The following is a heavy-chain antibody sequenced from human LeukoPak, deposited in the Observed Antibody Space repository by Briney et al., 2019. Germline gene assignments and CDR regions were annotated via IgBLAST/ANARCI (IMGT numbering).Heavy chain of an antibody. CDR2: IYYSGST. CDR3: ARARVAAAGTRSNWYFDL. V-gene: IGHV4-39*07. Sequence: SETLSLTCTVSGVSISSSSYYWGWIRQPPGKGLEWIGSIYYSGSTYYNPSLKSRVTISVDTSKNQFSLKLSSVTAADTAVYYCARARVAAAGTRSNWYFDLWGRGTLVTVSS. J-gene: IGHJ2*01. CDR1: GVSISSSSYY. D-gene: IGHD6-13*01.